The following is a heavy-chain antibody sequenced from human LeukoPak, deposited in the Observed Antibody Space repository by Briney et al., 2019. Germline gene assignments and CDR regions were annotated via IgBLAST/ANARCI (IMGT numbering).Heavy chain of an antibody. V-gene: IGHV4-4*07. Sequence: SETLSLTCTVSGGSISSYYWSWIRQPAGKGLEWIGRIYTSGSTSYNPSHKSRVTMSLDTSKNQFSLKMSSVTAADTAVYYCASGPDFWSGYSYYYYMDVWGKGTTVTVSS. J-gene: IGHJ6*03. CDR3: ASGPDFWSGYSYYYYMDV. D-gene: IGHD3-3*01. CDR1: GGSISSYY. CDR2: IYTSGST.